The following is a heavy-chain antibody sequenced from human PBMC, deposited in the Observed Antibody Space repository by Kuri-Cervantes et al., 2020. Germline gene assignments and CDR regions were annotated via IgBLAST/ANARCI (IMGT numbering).Heavy chain of an antibody. CDR1: GFTFSSYA. CDR3: AKSVVPAASGDY. CDR2: ISGSGGST. Sequence: GESLKISCAASGFTFSSYAMSWVRQAPGKGLEWVSAISGSGGSTYYADSVKDRFTISRDNSKNTLYLQMNSLRAEDTAVYYCAKSVVPAASGDYWGQGTLVTVSS. V-gene: IGHV3-23*01. J-gene: IGHJ4*02. D-gene: IGHD2-2*01.